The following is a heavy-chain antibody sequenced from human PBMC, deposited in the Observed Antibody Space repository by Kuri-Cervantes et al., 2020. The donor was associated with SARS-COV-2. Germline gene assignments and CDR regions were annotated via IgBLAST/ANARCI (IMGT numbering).Heavy chain of an antibody. Sequence: GGSLRLSCAASGFRFSGSAMHWVRQAPGKGLEWVAVISYDGSNKYYADSVKGRFTISRDNSKNTLYLQMNSLRAEDTAVYYCARTLGEDIVVVPAATFDYWGQGTLVTVSS. D-gene: IGHD2-2*01. V-gene: IGHV3-30-3*01. CDR2: ISYDGSNK. J-gene: IGHJ4*02. CDR1: GFRFSGSA. CDR3: ARTLGEDIVVVPAATFDY.